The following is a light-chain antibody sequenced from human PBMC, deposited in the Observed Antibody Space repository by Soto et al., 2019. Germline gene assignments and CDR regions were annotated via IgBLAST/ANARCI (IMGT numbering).Light chain of an antibody. V-gene: IGKV1-5*01. CDR1: QSIRTW. CDR3: HRYESYPT. Sequence: DIQMTQSPPTLSASVGDRVTITCRASQSIRTWLAWYQQKPGKAPKDLIYDASTLESGVPSRFSGNRSVTEFTLTISRLQPDDFATYTWHRYESYPTFGPGTKVEI. CDR2: DAS. J-gene: IGKJ3*01.